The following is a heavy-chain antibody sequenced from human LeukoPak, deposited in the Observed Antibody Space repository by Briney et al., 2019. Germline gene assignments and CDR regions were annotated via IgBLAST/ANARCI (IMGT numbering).Heavy chain of an antibody. D-gene: IGHD2-8*01. CDR1: RFTFTDYT. CDR3: ARVFGGHTNGLDY. J-gene: IGHJ4*02. Sequence: GGSLRLSCAASRFTFTDYTMNWVRQAPGKGLEWVSSISSSSSYINYADSVKGRFTISRDNSKNTLYLQMGSLRAEDMAVYYCARVFGGHTNGLDYWGQGTLVTVSS. CDR2: ISSSSSYI. V-gene: IGHV3-21*01.